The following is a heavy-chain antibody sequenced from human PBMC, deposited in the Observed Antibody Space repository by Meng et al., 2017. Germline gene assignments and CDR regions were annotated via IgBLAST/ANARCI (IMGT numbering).Heavy chain of an antibody. V-gene: IGHV7-4-1*02. CDR2: INPKTGNP. Sequence: VQLVASGSWLRKPWSSGQVSSLPSASTFIDHDRNWVRQAPGKGLEWMGWINPKTGNPTYAQGFTGRFVFSLDTSVSTAHLHISTLTPEDTAVYYCATTGGGFDYWGQGTLVTVSS. CDR1: ASTFIDHD. J-gene: IGHJ4*02. CDR3: ATTGGGFDY. D-gene: IGHD2-8*02.